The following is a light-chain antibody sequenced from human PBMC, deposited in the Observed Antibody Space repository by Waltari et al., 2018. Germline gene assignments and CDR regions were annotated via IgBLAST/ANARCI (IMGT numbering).Light chain of an antibody. CDR3: QQYSGYSGI. J-gene: IGKJ4*01. Sequence: DIQMTQSPSTLSASVGDRVTITCRASQGISRWLAWYQQKPGKPPKVLIYDASSLESGVPSRFSGSGAGTEVPLVISNLQPDDVATYDCQQYSGYSGIFGGGTK. V-gene: IGKV1-5*01. CDR1: QGISRW. CDR2: DAS.